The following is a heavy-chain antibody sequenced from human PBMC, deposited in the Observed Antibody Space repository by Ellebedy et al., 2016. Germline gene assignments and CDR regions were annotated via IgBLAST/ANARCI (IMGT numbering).Heavy chain of an antibody. V-gene: IGHV3-74*01. CDR1: GFTLSDSW. CDR3: ARSTGYWYFDL. CDR2: LKVDGITT. J-gene: IGHJ2*01. D-gene: IGHD1-1*01. Sequence: GESLKISXVASGFTLSDSWMHWVRQAPGKGLVWVSRLKVDGITTDYTDSVKGRFTISRDDAKNTLYLQMKSLGAEDTALYYCARSTGYWYFDLWGRGTLVTVSS.